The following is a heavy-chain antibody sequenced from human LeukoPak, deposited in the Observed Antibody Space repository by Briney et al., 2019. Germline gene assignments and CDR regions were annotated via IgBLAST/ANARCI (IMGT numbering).Heavy chain of an antibody. Sequence: GGSLRLSCAASGFTFSSYALSWVRQAPGKGLEWVSVISGSGGSTYYADSVKGRFTMSRDNSKNTLYLQMNSLRAEDTAVYYCANLDIAVAGTEETIDYWGQGTLVTVSS. D-gene: IGHD6-19*01. CDR2: ISGSGGST. CDR1: GFTFSSYA. J-gene: IGHJ4*02. V-gene: IGHV3-23*01. CDR3: ANLDIAVAGTEETIDY.